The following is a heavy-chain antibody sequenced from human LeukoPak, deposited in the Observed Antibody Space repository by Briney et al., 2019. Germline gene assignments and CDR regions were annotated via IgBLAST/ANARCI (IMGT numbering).Heavy chain of an antibody. V-gene: IGHV3-7*01. CDR2: IKQDGSET. J-gene: IGHJ4*02. CDR3: ARETFAAIARGGDH. CDR1: GFTFSNYW. D-gene: IGHD2-21*01. Sequence: GGSLRLSCAASGFTFSNYWMTWVRQAPRKGLEWVANIKQDGSETYYVDSVKGRFTISRDNAKNSLFLQMNSLRADDTAVYYCARETFAAIARGGDHWGQGTLVTVSS.